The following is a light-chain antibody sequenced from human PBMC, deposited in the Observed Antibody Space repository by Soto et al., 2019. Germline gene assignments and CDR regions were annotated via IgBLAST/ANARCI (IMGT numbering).Light chain of an antibody. Sequence: ENVLTQSPGTLSLSPGERATLSCRASETITSGYFAWYQHKPGQPPRLLIYGASSRATGTPDRFTGGGSGTDFTLTISRLEPEDFAVYFCQQYDSSPTFGQGTKLEI. CDR1: ETITSGY. CDR2: GAS. J-gene: IGKJ2*01. CDR3: QQYDSSPT. V-gene: IGKV3-20*01.